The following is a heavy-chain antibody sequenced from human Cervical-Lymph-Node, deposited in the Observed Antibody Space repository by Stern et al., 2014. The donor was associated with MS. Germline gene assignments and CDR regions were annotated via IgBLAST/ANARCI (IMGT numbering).Heavy chain of an antibody. CDR1: GYIFANYW. J-gene: IGHJ4*02. CDR2: IYPGDSET. D-gene: IGHD3-22*01. CDR3: ARKDSSGYYSQIDN. V-gene: IGHV5-51*01. Sequence: MQLVQSGAEVKKPGDSLKISCKGSGYIFANYWIGWVRQMPGKGLEWTGIIYPGDSETRYNPSFHGQVTISADKSISTAYLQWSSLRESDTAIYYCARKDSSGYYSQIDNWGQGTLVTVSS.